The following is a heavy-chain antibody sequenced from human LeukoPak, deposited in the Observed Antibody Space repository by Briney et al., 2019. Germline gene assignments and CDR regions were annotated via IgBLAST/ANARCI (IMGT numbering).Heavy chain of an antibody. D-gene: IGHD6-19*01. J-gene: IGHJ4*02. Sequence: SETLSLTCAVYGGSFSGYYWSWIRQPPGKGLEWIREINHSGSTNYNPSLKSRVTISVDTSKNQFSLKLSSVTAADTAVYYCARAPFHSSGLQFDYWGQGTLVTVSS. CDR3: ARAPFHSSGLQFDY. V-gene: IGHV4-34*01. CDR2: INHSGST. CDR1: GGSFSGYY.